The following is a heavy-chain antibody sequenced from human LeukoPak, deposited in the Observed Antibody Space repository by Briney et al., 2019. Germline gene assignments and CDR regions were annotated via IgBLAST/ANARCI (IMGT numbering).Heavy chain of an antibody. V-gene: IGHV4-34*01. J-gene: IGHJ5*02. CDR1: GGSFSGYY. CDR2: INHSGST. CDR3: ARVGDVVVPAATGWFDP. Sequence: SETLSLTCAVYGGSFSGYYWSWIRQPPGKGLEWIGEINHSGSTNYNPSLKSRVTISVDTSKNQFSLKLSSVTAADTAGHYCARVGDVVVPAATGWFDPWGQGTLVTVPS. D-gene: IGHD2-2*01.